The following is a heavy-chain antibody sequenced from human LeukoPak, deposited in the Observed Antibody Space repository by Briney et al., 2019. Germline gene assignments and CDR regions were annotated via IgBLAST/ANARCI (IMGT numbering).Heavy chain of an antibody. V-gene: IGHV3-21*01. J-gene: IGHJ3*02. CDR3: ARDLLCSTSCYDAFDI. CDR1: GFTFSSYS. D-gene: IGHD2-2*01. CDR2: ISSSSSYI. Sequence: GGSLRLSCAASGFTFSSYSMNWVRQAPGKGLEWVSSISSSSSYIYYADSVKGRFTISRDNAKNSLYLQMNSLRAEDTAVYYCARDLLCSTSCYDAFDIWGQGTMVTVSS.